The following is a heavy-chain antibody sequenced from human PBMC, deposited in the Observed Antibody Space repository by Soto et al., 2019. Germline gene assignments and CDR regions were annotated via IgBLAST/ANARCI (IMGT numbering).Heavy chain of an antibody. CDR3: ARDKVTFGGVLVSSA. CDR1: GYTFNNYG. J-gene: IGHJ5*02. D-gene: IGHD3-16*02. Sequence: ASVKVSCKTSGYTFNNYGISWVRQAPGQGPEWMGWISGYNGNTKPVQKFQDRVTMTTDMSTSTAYMELSSLTSDDTAVYYCARDKVTFGGVLVSSAWGQGTLVTVSS. V-gene: IGHV1-18*01. CDR2: ISGYNGNT.